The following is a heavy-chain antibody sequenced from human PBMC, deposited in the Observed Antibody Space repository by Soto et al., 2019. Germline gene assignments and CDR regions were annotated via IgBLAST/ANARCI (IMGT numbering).Heavy chain of an antibody. CDR2: VYYRGST. V-gene: IGHV4-59*01. Sequence: WTWIRQPPGKGLEWIGYVYYRGSTNYNPSLKSRVTILVDTSKNQFSLRLSSVTAADTAVYHCARTYYYGAGRWFFALWGRGTLVTVSS. CDR3: ARTYYYGAGRWFFAL. J-gene: IGHJ2*01. D-gene: IGHD3-10*01.